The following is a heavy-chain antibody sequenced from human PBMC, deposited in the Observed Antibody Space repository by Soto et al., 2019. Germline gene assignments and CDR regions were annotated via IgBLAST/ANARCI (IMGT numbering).Heavy chain of an antibody. V-gene: IGHV4-30-4*01. CDR2: IYYSGST. CDR1: GGSISSGDYY. J-gene: IGHJ6*02. Sequence: QVQLQESGPGLVKPSQTLSLTCTVSGGSISSGDYYWSWIRQPPGKGLEWIGYIYYSGSTYYNPSLKSRVTISVDTSKNQFSLKLSSVTAADTAVYYCARSLRRRRYYYGMDVWGQGTTVTVSS. CDR3: ARSLRRRRYYYGMDV.